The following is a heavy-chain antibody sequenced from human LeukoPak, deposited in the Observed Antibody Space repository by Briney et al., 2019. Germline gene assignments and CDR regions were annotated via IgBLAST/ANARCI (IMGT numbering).Heavy chain of an antibody. V-gene: IGHV1-69*01. D-gene: IGHD4-23*01. CDR2: IIPIFGTA. CDR3: ARAPDYGGNSLAFDI. J-gene: IGHJ3*02. CDR1: GGTFSSYA. Sequence: SVKVSCKASGGTFSSYAISWVRRAPGQGLEWMGGIIPIFGTANYAQKFQGRVTITADESTSTAYMELSSLRSEDTAVYYCARAPDYGGNSLAFDIWGQGTMVTVSS.